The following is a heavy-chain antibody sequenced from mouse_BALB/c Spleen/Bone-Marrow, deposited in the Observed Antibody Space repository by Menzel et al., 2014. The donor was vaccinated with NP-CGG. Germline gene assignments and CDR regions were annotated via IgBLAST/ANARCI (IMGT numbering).Heavy chain of an antibody. CDR3: ARYYDYDWYFDV. CDR1: GYTFTDYV. J-gene: IGHJ1*01. V-gene: IGHV1-77*01. D-gene: IGHD2-4*01. Sequence: QVQLKESGPELVKPGASVKMSCKASGYTFTDYVISWVKQRTGQGLEWIGEIYPGSGSTYYNEMFKGKATLTADKSSNTAYMQLSSLTSEDSAVYFCARYYDYDWYFDVWGAGTTVTVSS. CDR2: IYPGSGST.